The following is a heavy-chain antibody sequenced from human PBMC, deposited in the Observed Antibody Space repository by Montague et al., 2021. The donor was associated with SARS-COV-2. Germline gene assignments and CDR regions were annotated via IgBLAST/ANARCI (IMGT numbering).Heavy chain of an antibody. J-gene: IGHJ4*02. CDR3: ARGHLSVSMIVVVFTSAYFYFDY. CDR2: IRHSGGT. CDR1: GGSFGDDH. V-gene: IGHV4-34*01. Sequence: SETLSLTSAVSGGSFGDDHWSWIRQPPGKGLEWIGNIRHSGGTNYNPSLKSRVTISVDTSKNQFSLKLTSVTAADTGLYFCARGHLSVSMIVVVFTSAYFYFDYWGQGAQVTVSS. D-gene: IGHD3-22*01.